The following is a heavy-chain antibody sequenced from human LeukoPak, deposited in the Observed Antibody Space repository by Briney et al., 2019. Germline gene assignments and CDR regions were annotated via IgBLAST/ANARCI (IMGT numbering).Heavy chain of an antibody. CDR1: GFTFDDYA. CDR3: AKSPYRGGSSWTEYDY. V-gene: IGHV3-9*01. CDR2: ISWNSDII. D-gene: IGHD2-2*01. Sequence: PGRSLRLSCASSGFTFDDYAMHWVRQTPGKGLEWVSGISWNSDIIGYADSAKGRFTISRDSSRNTVYLQVNSLRDDDTAVYYCAKSPYRGGSSWTEYDYWGQGTLVTVSS. J-gene: IGHJ4*02.